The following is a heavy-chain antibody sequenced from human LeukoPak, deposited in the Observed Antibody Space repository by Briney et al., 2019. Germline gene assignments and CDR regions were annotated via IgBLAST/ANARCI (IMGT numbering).Heavy chain of an antibody. V-gene: IGHV1-18*01. J-gene: IGHJ3*02. D-gene: IGHD2-2*01. Sequence: ASVKVSCKASGYTFTSYGISWVRQAPGQGLEWMGWISAYNGNTNYAQKLQGRVTMTTDTSTSTAYMELRSLRSDDTAVYYCARTTFIVVVPAAILNAFDIWGQGTMVTVSS. CDR3: ARTTFIVVVPAAILNAFDI. CDR2: ISAYNGNT. CDR1: GYTFTSYG.